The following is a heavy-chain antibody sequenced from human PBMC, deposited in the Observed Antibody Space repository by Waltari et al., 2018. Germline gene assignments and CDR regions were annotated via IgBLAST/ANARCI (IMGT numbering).Heavy chain of an antibody. CDR2: MSQEGGAE. CDR1: GFTLSNFG. V-gene: IGHV3-30*18. J-gene: IGHJ5*02. D-gene: IGHD6-19*01. CDR3: AKDVFGNGWYNYFDP. Sequence: QVQLVESGGGVVQPGRSLRLSCAASGFTLSNFGMHWVRQAPGKGLEWGAMMSQEGGAEYYLDSVKGRFTVSRDTSRNMVYLEMNSLRGEDTAVYYCAKDVFGNGWYNYFDPGGQGTLVTVSS.